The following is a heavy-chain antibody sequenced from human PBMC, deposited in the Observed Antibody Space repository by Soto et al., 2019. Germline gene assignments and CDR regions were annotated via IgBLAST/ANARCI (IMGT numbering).Heavy chain of an antibody. CDR2: ISHDGSDK. J-gene: IGHJ4*02. Sequence: PGGSLRLSCAAPGFPFGDFGMHWLRQAPGKGLEWVAVISHDGSDKFYADSVKARFTISRDNSKNTLYLQMNSLRAEDTATYYCAKGSSGSRPYYFDYWGQGALVTSPQ. D-gene: IGHD3-3*01. CDR3: AKGSSGSRPYYFDY. V-gene: IGHV3-30*18. CDR1: GFPFGDFG.